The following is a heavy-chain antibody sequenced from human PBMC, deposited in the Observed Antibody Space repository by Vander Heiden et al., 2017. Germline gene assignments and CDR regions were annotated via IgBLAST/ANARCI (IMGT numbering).Heavy chain of an antibody. Sequence: EVNLVESGGGLVQPGGSLRLSCPASGFILGTYSMGWVRQAPGKGLEWVSYINTGSTTIKYADSVKGRATISRDNAKDSLFLLMNSLRHEDTAMYYCARQRYCGGDCYYSDFWGQGTLVTVSS. CDR1: GFILGTYS. V-gene: IGHV3-48*02. D-gene: IGHD2-21*02. CDR3: ARQRYCGGDCYYSDF. CDR2: INTGSTTI. J-gene: IGHJ4*02.